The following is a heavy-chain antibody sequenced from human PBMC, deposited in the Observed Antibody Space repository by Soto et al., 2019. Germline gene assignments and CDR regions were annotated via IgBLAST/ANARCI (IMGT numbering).Heavy chain of an antibody. D-gene: IGHD3-22*01. CDR1: GLTFSSYA. J-gene: IGHJ4*02. CDR2: ISFDGDKE. V-gene: IGHV3-30-3*01. CDR3: ATGETSGFYDGALDD. Sequence: GGSLRLACAASGLTFSSYAMHWVRQAPGKGLEWVTVISFDGDKEFYADAVKGRLTISRDNSKSTLYLQMNSLRAEDTAVYYCATGETSGFYDGALDDWGQGTRVTVSS.